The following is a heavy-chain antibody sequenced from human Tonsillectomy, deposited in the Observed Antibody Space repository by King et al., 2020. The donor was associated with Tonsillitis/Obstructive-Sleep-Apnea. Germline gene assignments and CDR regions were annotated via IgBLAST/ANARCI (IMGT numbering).Heavy chain of an antibody. CDR1: EFTFSSFG. Sequence: VQLVESGGGVVQPGRSLRLSCAASEFTFSSFGMHWVRQAPGKGLEWVAVIWYDGSNRYYADSVKGRFTISRDNSKNTLYLQMNSLRAEDTAVYYCARDRVSGHDYGYYYMGVWGKGTTVTVSS. V-gene: IGHV3-33*01. J-gene: IGHJ6*03. CDR3: ARDRVSGHDYGYYYMGV. CDR2: IWYDGSNR.